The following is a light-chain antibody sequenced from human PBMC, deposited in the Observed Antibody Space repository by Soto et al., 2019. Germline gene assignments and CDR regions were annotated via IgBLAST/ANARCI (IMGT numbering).Light chain of an antibody. Sequence: QLVLTQPPSVSGAPGQRVTSSCTGSSSNIGAGYNVHWYQQLPGTAPKLLIYGNSNRPSGVPDRFSGSKSGTSASLAITGLQAEDEADYYCQSYDSSLSGSVFGGGTKVTVL. J-gene: IGLJ3*02. V-gene: IGLV1-40*01. CDR3: QSYDSSLSGSV. CDR1: SSNIGAGYN. CDR2: GNS.